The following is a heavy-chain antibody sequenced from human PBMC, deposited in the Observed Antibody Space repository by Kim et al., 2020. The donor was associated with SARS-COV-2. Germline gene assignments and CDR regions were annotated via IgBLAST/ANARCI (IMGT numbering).Heavy chain of an antibody. CDR1: GFTFSSYW. V-gene: IGHV3-7*01. D-gene: IGHD3-3*01. CDR2: IKQDGSEK. J-gene: IGHJ6*02. CDR3: ARDQYDFWSYYYGMDV. Sequence: GGSLRLSCAASGFTFSSYWMSWVRQAPGKGLEWVANIKQDGSEKYYVDSVKGRFTISRDNAKNSLYLQMNSLRAEDTAVYYCARDQYDFWSYYYGMDVWGQGTTVTVSS.